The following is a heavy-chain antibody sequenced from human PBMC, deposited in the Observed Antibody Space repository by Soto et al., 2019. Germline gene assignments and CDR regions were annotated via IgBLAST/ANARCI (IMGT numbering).Heavy chain of an antibody. Sequence: QVQLVQSGAEVKKPGSSVKVSCMACGDTFSNHAISWVRQAPGQGLEWMRRIIPILGVANYAQKFQGRVTITADKSTTTAYMELSSLRSADTAVYYCARVAEMGTVTEGYYYYMDVWGKGTTVTVSS. D-gene: IGHD4-17*01. V-gene: IGHV1-69*04. CDR3: ARVAEMGTVTEGYYYYMDV. CDR1: GDTFSNHA. CDR2: IIPILGVA. J-gene: IGHJ6*03.